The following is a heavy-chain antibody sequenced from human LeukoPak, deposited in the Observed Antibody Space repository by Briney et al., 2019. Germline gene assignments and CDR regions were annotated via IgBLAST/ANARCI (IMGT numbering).Heavy chain of an antibody. V-gene: IGHV4-4*07. D-gene: IGHD3-22*01. CDR3: ARALKATYYSDSSSSYSGSYDVFDL. J-gene: IGHJ3*01. CDR1: NGSLSNDY. Sequence: PSETLSLTCTVSNGSLSNDYWNWIRQPAGKGLEWIAYIYPSGRTNSNPSLKSRVTLSVDTAKNQFSLKLNSVTAADSAVYYCARALKATYYSDSSSSYSGSYDVFDLWGQGALVTVSS. CDR2: IYPSGRT.